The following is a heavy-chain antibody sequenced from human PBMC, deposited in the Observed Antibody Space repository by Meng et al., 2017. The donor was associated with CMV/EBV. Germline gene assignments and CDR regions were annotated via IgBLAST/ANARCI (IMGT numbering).Heavy chain of an antibody. D-gene: IGHD2-15*01. J-gene: IGHJ4*02. V-gene: IGHV4-34*01. CDR1: GGSYSGYY. Sequence: QLGVWRAGRLEPSAPLALSSGGYGGSYSGYYWRWIRQPPGKGLEWIEEIKHSGSTNYNPSLKSRVTISVDTYKTQFSRKLSSVTAADTAVYYCASSLTYPDYWGQGTLVTVSS. CDR2: IKHSGST. CDR3: ASSLTYPDY.